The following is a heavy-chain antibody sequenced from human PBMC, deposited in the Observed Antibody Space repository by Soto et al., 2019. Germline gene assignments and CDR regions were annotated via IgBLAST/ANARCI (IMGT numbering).Heavy chain of an antibody. D-gene: IGHD6-13*01. J-gene: IGHJ4*02. Sequence: LRLSCAASGFTFSSYAMHWVRQAPGKGLEWVAVISYDGSSKYYADSVKGRFTISRDNSKNTLYLQMNSLRAEDTAVYYCARDPRYSNTLSYFDYWGQGTLVTVSS. CDR3: ARDPRYSNTLSYFDY. CDR1: GFTFSSYA. V-gene: IGHV3-30-3*01. CDR2: ISYDGSSK.